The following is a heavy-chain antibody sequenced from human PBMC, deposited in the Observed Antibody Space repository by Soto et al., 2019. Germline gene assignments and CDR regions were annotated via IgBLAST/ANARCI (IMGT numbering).Heavy chain of an antibody. Sequence: ASVKVSCKVSGYTLTELSMHWVRQAPGKGLEWKGSFDPEDGETIYAQKFQGRVTMTEDTSTDTAYMELSSLRSEDTAVYYCATDMYSSGWYSNFDYWGQGTLVTVSS. CDR3: ATDMYSSGWYSNFDY. V-gene: IGHV1-24*01. J-gene: IGHJ4*02. CDR1: GYTLTELS. CDR2: FDPEDGET. D-gene: IGHD6-19*01.